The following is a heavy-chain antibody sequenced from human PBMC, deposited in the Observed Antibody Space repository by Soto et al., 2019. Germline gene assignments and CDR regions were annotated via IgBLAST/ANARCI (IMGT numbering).Heavy chain of an antibody. V-gene: IGHV3-23*01. D-gene: IGHD4-17*01. CDR2: ISGSGDST. J-gene: IGHJ2*01. CDR3: ANYLSGYGDAYLVSRARRSFDL. Sequence: GGSLRLSCAAPGFSFSREAMSWVGQAPGKELEWVSGISGSGDSTYYADSVKGRFTISRDNSKNTLYLQMNSLRAEDTAVYYCANYLSGYGDAYLVSRARRSFDL. CDR1: GFSFSREA.